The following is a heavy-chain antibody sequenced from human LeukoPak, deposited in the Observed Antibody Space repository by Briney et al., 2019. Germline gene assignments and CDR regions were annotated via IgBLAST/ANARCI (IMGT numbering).Heavy chain of an antibody. CDR2: IYSGGST. Sequence: GGSLRLSCATSGFTVSSKYMSWVRQAPGKGLEWVSVIYSGGSTYYADSVKGRFTITRDNLRNTLHLQMNSLRAEDTAVYYCVRDLGLSTPDYWGQGTLVTVSS. J-gene: IGHJ4*02. CDR1: GFTVSSKY. CDR3: VRDLGLSTPDY. V-gene: IGHV3-66*01. D-gene: IGHD3-16*01.